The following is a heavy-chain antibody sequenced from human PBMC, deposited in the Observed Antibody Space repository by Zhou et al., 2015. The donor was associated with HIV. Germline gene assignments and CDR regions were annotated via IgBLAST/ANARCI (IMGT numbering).Heavy chain of an antibody. CDR3: ARDRGGARPDWRYFDL. CDR1: GYAFTYYA. CDR2: IIPVLGTA. Sequence: QVLLMQSAAEVKKPGASVKVSCKTSGYAFTYYAISWVRQAPGQGLVWMGGIIPVLGTAKYAPEFQGRVTITADESTRTDYMELSSLGSEDTAVYYCARDRGGARPDWRYFDLWGRGTLVIVSS. V-gene: IGHV1-69*13. J-gene: IGHJ2*01. D-gene: IGHD6-6*01.